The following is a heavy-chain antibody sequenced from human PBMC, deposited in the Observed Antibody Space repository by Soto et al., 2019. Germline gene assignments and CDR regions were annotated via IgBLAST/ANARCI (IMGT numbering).Heavy chain of an antibody. J-gene: IGHJ4*02. CDR2: IIPIFGTA. D-gene: IGHD5-12*01. CDR3: ARGRDHSGYDSHDY. Sequence: GASVKVSCKASGGTFSSYAISWVRQAPGQGLEWMGGIIPIFGTANYAQKFQGRVTITADESTSTAYMELSSLRSEDTAVYYCARGRDHSGYDSHDYWGQGTLVTVSS. V-gene: IGHV1-69*13. CDR1: GGTFSSYA.